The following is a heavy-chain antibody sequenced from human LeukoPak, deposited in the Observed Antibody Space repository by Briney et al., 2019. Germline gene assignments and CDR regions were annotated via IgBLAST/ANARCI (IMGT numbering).Heavy chain of an antibody. CDR2: INPNSGGT. CDR3: AREDLGSGSYYFDY. V-gene: IGHV1-2*02. D-gene: IGHD3-10*01. Sequence: ASVKVSCKASGNTFTGYYMHWVRQAPGQGLEWMGWINPNSGGTNYAQKFQGRVTMTRDTSISTAYMELSRLRSDDTAVYYCAREDLGSGSYYFDYWGQGTLVTVSS. CDR1: GNTFTGYY. J-gene: IGHJ4*02.